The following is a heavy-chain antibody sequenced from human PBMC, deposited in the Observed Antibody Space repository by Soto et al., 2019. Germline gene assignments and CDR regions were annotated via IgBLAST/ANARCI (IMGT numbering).Heavy chain of an antibody. CDR1: GFTFSSYS. J-gene: IGHJ4*02. Sequence: LRLSCAASGFTFSSYSMNWVRQAPGKGLEWVSSISSSSSYIYYADSVKGRFTISRDNAKNSLYLQMNSLRAEDTAVYYCARPYSSSHRVPVDYWGQGTLVTVSS. CDR2: ISSSSSYI. CDR3: ARPYSSSHRVPVDY. V-gene: IGHV3-21*01. D-gene: IGHD6-13*01.